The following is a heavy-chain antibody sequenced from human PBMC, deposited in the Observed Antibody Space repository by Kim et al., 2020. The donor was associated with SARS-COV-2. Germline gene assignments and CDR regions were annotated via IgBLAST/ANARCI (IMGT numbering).Heavy chain of an antibody. CDR2: INSDGSRI. D-gene: IGHD7-27*01. J-gene: IGHJ4*02. CDR3: VRDLNGDSDY. CDR1: GFSISSYW. Sequence: GGSLRLSCAPSGFSISSYWMHWVRQGPGTGLVWVSLINSDGSRIDYADSVKGRFTISRDNAQNTLYLQMRSLIAEDTATYFCVRDLNGDSDYWGQGTLLTVPS. V-gene: IGHV3-74*01.